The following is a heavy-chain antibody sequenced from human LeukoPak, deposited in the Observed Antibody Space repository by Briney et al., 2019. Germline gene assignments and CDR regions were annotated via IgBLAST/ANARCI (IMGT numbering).Heavy chain of an antibody. CDR3: ARDEVGATVDY. J-gene: IGHJ4*02. CDR1: RYTFTNYG. CDR2: ISAYNGNT. V-gene: IGHV1-18*01. D-gene: IGHD1-26*01. Sequence: ASVNVSCTASRYTFTNYGISWVRQAPGQGLEWMGWISAYNGNTNYAQKLQGRVTMTTDTSTSTAYMELRSLRSDDTAVYYCARDEVGATVDYWGQGTLVTVSS.